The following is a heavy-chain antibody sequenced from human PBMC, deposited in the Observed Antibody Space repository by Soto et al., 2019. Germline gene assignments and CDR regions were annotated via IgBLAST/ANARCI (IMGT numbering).Heavy chain of an antibody. CDR1: GFTFSSYA. CDR2: ISGSGGST. J-gene: IGHJ4*02. Sequence: EVQLLESGGGLVQPGGSLRLSCAASGFTFSSYAMSWVRQAPGKGLEWVSAISGSGGSTYYADSVKGRFTISRDNSKNTLYLQINSLRAEDTAVYYCAKWITMIEASFDYWGQGTLVTVSS. V-gene: IGHV3-23*01. D-gene: IGHD3-22*01. CDR3: AKWITMIEASFDY.